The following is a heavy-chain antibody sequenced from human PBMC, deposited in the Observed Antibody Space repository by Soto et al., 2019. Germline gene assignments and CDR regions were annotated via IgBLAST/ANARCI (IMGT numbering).Heavy chain of an antibody. V-gene: IGHV4-39*01. CDR2: IYRSGST. CDR3: ARHWRLAAALNWFDP. D-gene: IGHD6-13*01. CDR1: SGSISSGDYS. J-gene: IGHJ5*02. Sequence: PSETLSLTCTVSSGSISSGDYSWNWIRQPPGKGLEWIGYIYRSGSTYYNPSLKSRVTISVDTSKNQFSLKLSSVTAADTAVYYCARHWRLAAALNWFDPWGQGTLVTVSS.